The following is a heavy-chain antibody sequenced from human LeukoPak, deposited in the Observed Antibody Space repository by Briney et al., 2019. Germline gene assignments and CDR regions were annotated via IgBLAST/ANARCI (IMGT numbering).Heavy chain of an antibody. V-gene: IGHV1-2*02. D-gene: IGHD3-10*01. J-gene: IGHJ4*02. CDR1: GYTFTGYY. CDR2: INPKSGGT. CDR3: ARVIGFGELSLGH. Sequence: ASVKVSCKASGYTFTGYYIHWVRQAPGQGLEWMGWINPKSGGTNYAQKFQGRVTMTRDTSISTAYMELSRLRSDDTAVYFCARVIGFGELSLGHWGQGTLVTVSS.